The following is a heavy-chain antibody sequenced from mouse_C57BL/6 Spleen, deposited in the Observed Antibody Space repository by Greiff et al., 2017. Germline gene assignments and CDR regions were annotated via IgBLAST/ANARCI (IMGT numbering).Heavy chain of an antibody. CDR3: ANYYGPMDY. D-gene: IGHD1-1*01. CDR1: GYTFTDYY. CDR2: INPYNGGT. Sequence: EVQLQQSGPVLVKPGASVKMSCKASGYTFTDYYMNWVKQSHGKSLEWIGVINPYNGGTSYNQKFKGKATLTVDKSSSTAYMELNSLTSEDSAVYYCANYYGPMDYWGQGTSVTVSS. J-gene: IGHJ4*01. V-gene: IGHV1-19*01.